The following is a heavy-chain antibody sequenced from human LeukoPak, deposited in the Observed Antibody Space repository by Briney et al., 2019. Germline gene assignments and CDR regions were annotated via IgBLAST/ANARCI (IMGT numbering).Heavy chain of an antibody. CDR1: GGSINIYY. V-gene: IGHV4-59*01. CDR3: ARGRRYFDY. CDR2: ISYSGGT. J-gene: IGHJ4*02. Sequence: SETLSLTCTVPGGSINIYYWSWIRQPPGKGLEWIGYISYSGGTDYNPSLKSRVTISLDPSKNQFSLNLSSVTAADTAVYYCARGRRYFDYWGQGTLVTVSS.